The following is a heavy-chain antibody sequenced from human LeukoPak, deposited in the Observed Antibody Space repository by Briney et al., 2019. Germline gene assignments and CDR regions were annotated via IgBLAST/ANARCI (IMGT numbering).Heavy chain of an antibody. J-gene: IGHJ6*02. Sequence: ASVKVSCKASGYTFTSYDINWVRQATGQGLEWMGWMNPNSGNTGYAQKFQGRVTMTRNTSISTAYMELSSLRSEDTAVYYCARGGSSGWYGYYGMDVWGQGTTVTASS. CDR2: MNPNSGNT. D-gene: IGHD6-19*01. CDR3: ARGGSSGWYGYYGMDV. CDR1: GYTFTSYD. V-gene: IGHV1-8*01.